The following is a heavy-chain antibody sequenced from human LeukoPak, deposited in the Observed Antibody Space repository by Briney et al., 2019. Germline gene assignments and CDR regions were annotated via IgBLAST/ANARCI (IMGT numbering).Heavy chain of an antibody. CDR2: FDGNGPNT. CDR3: AKPRTTGLGWAQFDY. CDR1: GFTFSSFA. Sequence: GGSLRLSCAASGFTFSSFAMTWVRQAPGKGLEWVSGFDGNGPNTYYADSVKGRWTISRDNSRNTLYLEMNSLKPEDTAIYYCAKPRTTGLGWAQFDYWGQGSLVTVSS. D-gene: IGHD2-8*02. J-gene: IGHJ4*02. V-gene: IGHV3-23*01.